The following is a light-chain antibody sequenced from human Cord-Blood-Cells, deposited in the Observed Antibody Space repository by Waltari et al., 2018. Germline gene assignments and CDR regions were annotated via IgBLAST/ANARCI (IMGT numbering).Light chain of an antibody. CDR2: KAS. V-gene: IGKV1-5*03. J-gene: IGKJ1*01. CDR1: QSISSW. CDR3: QQYNSYST. Sequence: DIQMIPSLSTLYESVGDRVLITCRASQSISSWLAWYQQKPGKAPKLLIYKASSLESRVPSRFSGSGAMTEFTLTISSRQPDDFATHYCQQYNSYSTFGQGTKVEIK.